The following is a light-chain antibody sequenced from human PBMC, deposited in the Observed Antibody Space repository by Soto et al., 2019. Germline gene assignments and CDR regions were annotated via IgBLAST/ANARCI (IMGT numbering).Light chain of an antibody. V-gene: IGLV2-18*02. CDR1: SSDVGSYSR. Sequence: QSVLAPPPSVSGSPGQSIAISCTGTSSDVGSYSRVSWYQQPPGTAPKLMIYEVSNRPSGVPDRFSGSKSGNTASLTIPGLQAEDEADYYCSSYTTSNTYVFGTGTKVTVL. CDR3: SSYTTSNTYV. CDR2: EVS. J-gene: IGLJ1*01.